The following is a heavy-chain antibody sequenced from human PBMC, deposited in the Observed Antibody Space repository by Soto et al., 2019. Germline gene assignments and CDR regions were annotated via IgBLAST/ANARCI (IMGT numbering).Heavy chain of an antibody. D-gene: IGHD3-9*01. V-gene: IGHV1-3*01. Sequence: QVQLVQSGAEVKKPGASVKVSCKASGYTFTSYAMHWVRQAPGQRLEWMGWINAGNGNTKYSQKFQGRVTITRDTSASTAYMELSSLRSEDTAVYYCAREGLSRNYDILTGPPNWFDPWGQGTLVTVSS. CDR2: INAGNGNT. CDR3: AREGLSRNYDILTGPPNWFDP. J-gene: IGHJ5*02. CDR1: GYTFTSYA.